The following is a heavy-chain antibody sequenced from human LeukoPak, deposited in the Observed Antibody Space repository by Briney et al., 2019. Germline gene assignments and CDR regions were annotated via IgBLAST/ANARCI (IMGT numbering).Heavy chain of an antibody. Sequence: GGSLRLSCAASGFTFSSYWMHWVRQAPGKGLVWVSRINSDGSIKNYADSVEGRFTISRDNAKNTLYLQMSRLRAEDTPLYYCARVDYGSGALDYWGQGTLVTVSS. CDR3: ARVDYGSGALDY. CDR1: GFTFSSYW. V-gene: IGHV3-74*01. J-gene: IGHJ4*02. D-gene: IGHD3-10*01. CDR2: INSDGSIK.